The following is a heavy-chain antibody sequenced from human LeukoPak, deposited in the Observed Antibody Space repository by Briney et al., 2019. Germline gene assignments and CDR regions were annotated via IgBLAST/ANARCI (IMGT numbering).Heavy chain of an antibody. V-gene: IGHV3-30-3*01. J-gene: IGHJ1*01. CDR1: GFTFSSYA. Sequence: PGRSLRLSCAASGFTFSSYAMHWVRQAPGKGLEWVAVISYDGSNKYYADSVKGRFTISGDNSKNTLYLQMNSLRAEDTAVYYCARDPSTSRSPDLPVFYWGQGTLVTVSS. D-gene: IGHD2-2*01. CDR3: ARDPSTSRSPDLPVFY. CDR2: ISYDGSNK.